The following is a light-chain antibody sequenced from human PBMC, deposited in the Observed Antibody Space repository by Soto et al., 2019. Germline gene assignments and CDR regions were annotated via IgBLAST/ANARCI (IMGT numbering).Light chain of an antibody. CDR3: QQYGRSQT. Sequence: IVLTPSPAPLSLSPGESDTLSGRASQRVSSDSLAWYQQQPGQAPRLLIYTTSNRATGLPDRFSGGGSATYFTPTIRRLEPEVFALYDRQQYGRSQTFGQGTKVDIK. CDR2: TTS. J-gene: IGKJ1*01. V-gene: IGKV3-20*01. CDR1: QRVSSDS.